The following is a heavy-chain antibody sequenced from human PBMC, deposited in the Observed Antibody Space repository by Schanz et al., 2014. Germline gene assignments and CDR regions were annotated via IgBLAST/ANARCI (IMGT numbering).Heavy chain of an antibody. CDR3: AKVQTHTLYGVISCFDY. D-gene: IGHD4-17*01. Sequence: EVQLVESGGGLVQPGRSLRLSCAASGFTFDDHAMHWVRQVPGKGLEWVSGISWNSGNIAYADSVKGRFTISRDNAKNSLYLQMNSLRPEDTALYYCAKVQTHTLYGVISCFDYWGQGTLVTVSS. CDR1: GFTFDDHA. CDR2: ISWNSGNI. V-gene: IGHV3-9*01. J-gene: IGHJ4*02.